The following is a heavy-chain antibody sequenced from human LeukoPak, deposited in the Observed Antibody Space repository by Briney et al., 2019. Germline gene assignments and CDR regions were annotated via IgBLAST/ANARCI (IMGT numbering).Heavy chain of an antibody. CDR1: GAPLSRGGYS. CDR2: IYYSGST. D-gene: IGHD3-10*01. J-gene: IGHJ4*02. V-gene: IGHV4-31*03. Sequence: SQTLSLPCTFPGAPLSRGGYSWTWIRQNPGKALEWIGYIYYSGSTYYNPSLKSRVTISVDTSKNQFSLKLSSVTAADTAVYYCATFMVRGVSSPYWGQGTLVTVSS. CDR3: ATFMVRGVSSPY.